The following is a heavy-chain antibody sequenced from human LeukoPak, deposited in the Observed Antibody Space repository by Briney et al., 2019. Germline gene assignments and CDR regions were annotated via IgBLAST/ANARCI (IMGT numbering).Heavy chain of an antibody. CDR1: GGSFSGYY. CDR2: INHSGST. CDR3: ARTVRGRAGLC. J-gene: IGHJ4*02. D-gene: IGHD4-11*01. V-gene: IGHV4-34*01. Sequence: PSETLSLTCAVYGGSFSGYYWSWIRQPPGKGLEWIGEINHSGSTNYNPSLKSRVTISVDTSKNQFSLKLSSVTAADTAVYYCARTVRGRAGLCWGQGTLVTVSS.